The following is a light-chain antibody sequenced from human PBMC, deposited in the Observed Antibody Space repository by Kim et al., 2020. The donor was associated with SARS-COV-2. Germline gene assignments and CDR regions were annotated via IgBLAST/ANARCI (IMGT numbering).Light chain of an antibody. V-gene: IGLV3-21*04. J-gene: IGLJ1*01. CDR1: NIGLKS. CDR3: QVWDGISEFV. Sequence: VAPGKTARITWGGDNIGLKSVHWYQQKPGQAPLLVIYYDSDRPSGIPERFSGSNSGNTATLTISRVEAGDEGDYYCQVWDGISEFVFGTGTKVTVL. CDR2: YDS.